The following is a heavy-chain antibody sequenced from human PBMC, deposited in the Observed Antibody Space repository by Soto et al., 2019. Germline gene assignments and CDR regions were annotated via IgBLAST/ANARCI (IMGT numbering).Heavy chain of an antibody. CDR1: GITFSKYA. J-gene: IGHJ4*02. V-gene: IGHV3-23*01. Sequence: GGSLRLSCAASGITFSKYAMSWVRQAPGKGLEWVSGLSGSGASTYYADSVKGRFTISRDNSKNTLFLQMNSLTVEDTAVYYCAGSTGSHPFDSWGQGT. CDR3: AGSTGSHPFDS. CDR2: LSGSGAST. D-gene: IGHD3-10*01.